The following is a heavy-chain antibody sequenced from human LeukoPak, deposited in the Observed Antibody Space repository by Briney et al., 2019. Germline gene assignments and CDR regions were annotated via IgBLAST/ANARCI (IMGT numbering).Heavy chain of an antibody. D-gene: IGHD2-2*01. CDR3: AKSKYCSSTSCYPTRLGY. V-gene: IGHV3-9*01. Sequence: GRSLRLSCAASGFTFDDYAMHWVRQAPGKGLEWVSGISWNSGSIGYADSVKGRFTISRDNAKNSLYLQMNSLRAEDTALYYCAKSKYCSSTSCYPTRLGYWGQGTLVTVSS. CDR1: GFTFDDYA. J-gene: IGHJ4*02. CDR2: ISWNSGSI.